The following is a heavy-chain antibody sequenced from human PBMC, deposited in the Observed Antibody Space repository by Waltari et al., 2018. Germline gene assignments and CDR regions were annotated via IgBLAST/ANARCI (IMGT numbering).Heavy chain of an antibody. CDR3: ARGGIAVAGTGTDY. Sequence: QVQLQESGPGLVKPSETLSLTCTVSGGSISSYYWSWIRPPPGKGLEWIGYIYYSGSTNDNPSLKSRVTISVDTSKNQFSLKLSSVTAADTAVYYCARGGIAVAGTGTDYWGQGTLVTVSS. J-gene: IGHJ4*02. CDR1: GGSISSYY. D-gene: IGHD6-19*01. V-gene: IGHV4-59*01. CDR2: IYYSGST.